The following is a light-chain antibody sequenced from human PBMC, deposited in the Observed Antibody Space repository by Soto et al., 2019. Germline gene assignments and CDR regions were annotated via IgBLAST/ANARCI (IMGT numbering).Light chain of an antibody. J-gene: IGKJ1*01. V-gene: IGKV3-15*01. CDR3: LQYNDWPRT. Sequence: EIVMTQSPATLSVSPGEIATLSCRASQSFRTDLAWYQQRPGQAPRLLISRSSSRASGIPARFSGTGSGTVFTLTITSVQSDDFAVYYCLQYNDWPRTFGQGTKVDFK. CDR1: QSFRTD. CDR2: RSS.